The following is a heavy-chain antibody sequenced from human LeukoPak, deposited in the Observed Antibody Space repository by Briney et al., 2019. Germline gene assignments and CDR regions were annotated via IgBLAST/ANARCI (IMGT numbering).Heavy chain of an antibody. D-gene: IGHD3-22*01. Sequence: GETLKISCKGSGYSFTSYWLGWVRQMPGKGLEWMGIIYPGDPDTRYSPSFQGQVTISADKSISTAYLQWSSLKASDTAMYYCARLPPRADMSLYYYDSSGSSGAFDIWGQGTMVTVSS. CDR3: ARLPPRADMSLYYYDSSGSSGAFDI. V-gene: IGHV5-51*01. CDR2: IYPGDPDT. J-gene: IGHJ3*02. CDR1: GYSFTSYW.